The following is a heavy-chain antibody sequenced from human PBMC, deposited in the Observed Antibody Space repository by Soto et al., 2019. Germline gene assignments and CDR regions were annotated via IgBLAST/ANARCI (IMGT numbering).Heavy chain of an antibody. Sequence: RGSLRLSCAASGFTFSNYAMSWVRQAPGKGLEWVSAAGGGGIASYYADSVKGRFTISRDNSKNTLYLQMNSLRAEDTAVYYCAKYPLGYYDSSRYYGVGFWGQGALVIVSS. D-gene: IGHD3-22*01. CDR3: AKYPLGYYDSSRYYGVGF. CDR2: AGGGGIAS. CDR1: GFTFSNYA. V-gene: IGHV3-23*01. J-gene: IGHJ4*02.